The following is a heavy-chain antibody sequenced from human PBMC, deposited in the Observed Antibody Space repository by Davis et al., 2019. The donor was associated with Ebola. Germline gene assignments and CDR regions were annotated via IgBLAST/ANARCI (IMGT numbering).Heavy chain of an antibody. CDR2: IYPDDSET. V-gene: IGHV5-51*01. J-gene: IGHJ5*02. CDR1: GYSFSNYW. Sequence: GESLKISCKASGYSFSNYWIGWVRQMPGRGLQWMGIIYPDDSETTYSPSFQGQISISADTSISTAYLQWSSLKASDTAMYYCARRGYCSGNRCPWGWFDPWGQGTLVTVSS. D-gene: IGHD2-2*03. CDR3: ARRGYCSGNRCPWGWFDP.